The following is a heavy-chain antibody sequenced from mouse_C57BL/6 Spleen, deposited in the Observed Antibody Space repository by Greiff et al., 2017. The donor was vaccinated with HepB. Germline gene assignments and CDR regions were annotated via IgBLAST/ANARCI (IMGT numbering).Heavy chain of an antibody. Sequence: QVQLKESGPGLVAPSQSLSITCTVSGFSLTSYAISWVRQPPGKGLEWLGVIWTGGGTNYNSDLKSRLSISKDNSKSQVFLKMNSLQTDDTARYYCARVSHYYGSSGGYFDYWGQGTTLTVSS. CDR3: ARVSHYYGSSGGYFDY. J-gene: IGHJ2*01. CDR1: GFSLTSYA. CDR2: IWTGGGT. V-gene: IGHV2-9-1*01. D-gene: IGHD1-1*01.